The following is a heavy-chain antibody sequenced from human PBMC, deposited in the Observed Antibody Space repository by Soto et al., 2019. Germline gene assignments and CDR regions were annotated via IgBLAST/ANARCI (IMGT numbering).Heavy chain of an antibody. CDR1: GFTVSSNY. CDR3: ARGGGGGYDFGY. V-gene: IGHV3-66*01. D-gene: IGHD5-12*01. CDR2: IYSGGST. J-gene: IGHJ4*02. Sequence: EVQLVESGGGLVQPGGSLRLSCAASGFTVSSNYMSWVRQAPGKGLEWVSLIYSGGSTQNADSVKGRFTISRDNAKNTLSRPMTSLRAEDTAVYYWARGGGGGYDFGYWGQGTLVTVSS.